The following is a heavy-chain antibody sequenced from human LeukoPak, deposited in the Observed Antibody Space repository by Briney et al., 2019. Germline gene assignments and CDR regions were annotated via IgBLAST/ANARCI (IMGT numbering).Heavy chain of an antibody. CDR1: GFTFTHYA. J-gene: IGHJ4*02. V-gene: IGHV3-30*03. D-gene: IGHD3-22*01. CDR3: ARDPRGPAGYDSPARDTFDY. CDR2: IFYDGTIQ. Sequence: GGSLRLSCAASGFTFTHYAMHGVRQTPGKGLEWVAVIFYDGTIQYYSDSVRGRLIVSRDNPKNTLYLQMNSLRAEDTAVYYCARDPRGPAGYDSPARDTFDYWGQGTLVTVSS.